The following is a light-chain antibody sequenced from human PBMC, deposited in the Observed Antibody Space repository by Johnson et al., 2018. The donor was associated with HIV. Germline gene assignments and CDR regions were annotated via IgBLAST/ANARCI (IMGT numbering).Light chain of an antibody. CDR3: GTWDSSLGAWV. CDR1: SSHIGSND. CDR2: ENN. Sequence: SVLTQPPSVSAAPGQKVPISCSGSSSHIGSNDVSWYQQFPGAAPKLLIYENNKRPSGIPDRFSGSKSGTSANLDITGLQTGDEADYYCGTWDSSLGAWVFGTGTKVTVL. V-gene: IGLV1-51*02. J-gene: IGLJ1*01.